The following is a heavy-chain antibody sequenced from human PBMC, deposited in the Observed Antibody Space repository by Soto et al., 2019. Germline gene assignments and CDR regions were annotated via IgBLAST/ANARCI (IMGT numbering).Heavy chain of an antibody. Sequence: APVKVSCKASGYTFTSYDINWVRQATGQGLEWMGWINVYNGNTKYAQKVQGRVTMTTDTSTSTAYMELRSLRSDDTAVYYCARGVGSGSYYNQYNWFDPWGQGTLVTVSS. D-gene: IGHD3-10*01. J-gene: IGHJ5*02. CDR2: INVYNGNT. V-gene: IGHV1-18*01. CDR3: ARGVGSGSYYNQYNWFDP. CDR1: GYTFTSYD.